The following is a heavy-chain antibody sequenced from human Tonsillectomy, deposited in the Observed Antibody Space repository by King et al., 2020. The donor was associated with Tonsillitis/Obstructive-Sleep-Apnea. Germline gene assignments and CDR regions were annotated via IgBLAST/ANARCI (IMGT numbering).Heavy chain of an antibody. D-gene: IGHD2-2*01. CDR2: IYPGDSDT. V-gene: IGHV5-51*01. J-gene: IGHJ4*02. CDR3: ARDLGYCSSTSCYDFDY. Sequence: VQLVESGAEVKKPGESLKISCKGSGYSFTSYWIGWVRQMPGKGLEWMGIIYPGDSDTRYSPSFQGQVTISADKSISTAYLPWSSLKASDTAMYYCARDLGYCSSTSCYDFDYWGQGTLVTVSS. CDR1: GYSFTSYW.